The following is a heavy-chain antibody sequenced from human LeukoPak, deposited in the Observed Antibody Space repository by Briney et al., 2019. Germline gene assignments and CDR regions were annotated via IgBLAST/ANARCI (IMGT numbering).Heavy chain of an antibody. V-gene: IGHV4-59*01. Sequence: SETLSLTRTVSGGSISSYYWSWIRQPPGKGLEWIGYIYYSGSTNYNPSLKSRVTISVDTSKNQFSLKLSSVTAADTAVYYCARYSSSWYNDYYYYGMDVWGQGTTVTVSS. CDR1: GGSISSYY. CDR3: ARYSSSWYNDYYYYGMDV. J-gene: IGHJ6*02. CDR2: IYYSGST. D-gene: IGHD6-13*01.